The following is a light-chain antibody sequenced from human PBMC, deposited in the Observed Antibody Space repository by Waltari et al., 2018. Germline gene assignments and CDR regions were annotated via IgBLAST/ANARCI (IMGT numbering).Light chain of an antibody. Sequence: SYILTQPPSVSVAPGPAASITCGGADIGGRSVHWYQQRPGQAPIFIGFDDSHRPSGIPERFSGSRSGNTATLTISRVEAGDEADYFCHLWDGLLDHVVFGGGTKLTVL. CDR3: HLWDGLLDHVV. V-gene: IGLV3-21*02. CDR2: DDS. CDR1: DIGGRS. J-gene: IGLJ2*01.